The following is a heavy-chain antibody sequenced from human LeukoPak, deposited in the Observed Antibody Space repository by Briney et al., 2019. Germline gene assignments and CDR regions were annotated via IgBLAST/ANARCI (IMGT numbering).Heavy chain of an antibody. V-gene: IGHV1-18*01. J-gene: IGHJ4*02. CDR2: ISAYNGNT. CDR1: GYTFTSYG. Sequence: ASVKVSCKASGYTFTSYGISWVRQAPGQGLEWMGWISAYNGNTNYAQKLQGRVTMTTDTSTSTAYMELRSLRSDDTAVYYCARVDYGDSNDEPYFDYWGQGTLVTVSS. D-gene: IGHD4-17*01. CDR3: ARVDYGDSNDEPYFDY.